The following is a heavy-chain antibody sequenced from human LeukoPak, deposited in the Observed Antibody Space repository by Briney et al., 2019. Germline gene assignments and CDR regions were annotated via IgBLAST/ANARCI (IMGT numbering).Heavy chain of an antibody. J-gene: IGHJ4*03. Sequence: SETLSLTCAVYGGSFSTYYWSWIRQSPGKGLEWIAEINHRGDTNYNPSVKSRVTISVDTSKNQFSLKVRSLTAADTAIYYCARGPTISETGYFDFWGQGTLVTVSS. CDR1: GGSFSTYY. V-gene: IGHV4-34*01. CDR2: INHRGDT. D-gene: IGHD1-1*01. CDR3: ARGPTISETGYFDF.